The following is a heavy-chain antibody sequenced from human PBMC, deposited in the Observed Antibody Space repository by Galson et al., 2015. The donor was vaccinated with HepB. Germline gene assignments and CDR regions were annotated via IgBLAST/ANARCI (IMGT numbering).Heavy chain of an antibody. J-gene: IGHJ3*02. Sequence: PALVKPTQTLTLTCTFSGFSLSTSGMCVSWIRQPPGKALEWLARIDWDDDKYYSTSLKTRLTISKDTSKNQVVLTMTNMDPVDTATYYCARSHTLSRGPAFDIWGQGTMVTVSS. V-gene: IGHV2-70*11. CDR2: IDWDDDK. CDR3: ARSHTLSRGPAFDI. D-gene: IGHD2-2*02. CDR1: GFSLSTSGMC.